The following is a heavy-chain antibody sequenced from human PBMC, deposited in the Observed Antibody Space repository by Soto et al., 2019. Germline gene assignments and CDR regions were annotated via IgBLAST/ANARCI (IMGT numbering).Heavy chain of an antibody. CDR3: AKGRQLLSLSWFDP. J-gene: IGHJ5*02. Sequence: EVQLVESGGGLVQPGRSLRLSCAASGFTFDDYAMHWVRQAPGKGLEWVSGISWNSGSIGYADSVKGRFTISGDNAKNSLYLQMNSLRAEDTALYYCAKGRQLLSLSWFDPWGQGTLVTVSS. D-gene: IGHD2-2*01. CDR2: ISWNSGSI. V-gene: IGHV3-9*01. CDR1: GFTFDDYA.